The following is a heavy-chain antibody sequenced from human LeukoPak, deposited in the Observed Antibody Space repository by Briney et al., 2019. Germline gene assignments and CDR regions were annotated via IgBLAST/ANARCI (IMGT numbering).Heavy chain of an antibody. CDR1: GYTFTAFY. J-gene: IGHJ4*02. V-gene: IGHV1-2*02. D-gene: IGHD3-22*01. CDR2: INPNSGGT. Sequence: ASVKVSCKASGYTFTAFYIHWVRQAPGQGLEWMGWINPNSGGTNYAQKFQGRVTMTRDTSISTAYMELSRLRSDDTAVYYCARYFNYYDSSGYYSFDYWGQGTLVTVSS. CDR3: ARYFNYYDSSGYYSFDY.